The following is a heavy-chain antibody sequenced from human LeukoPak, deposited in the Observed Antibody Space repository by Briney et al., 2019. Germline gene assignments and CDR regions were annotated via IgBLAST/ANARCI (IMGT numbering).Heavy chain of an antibody. CDR3: ARMVGSGFYFDY. Sequence: PSETLSLTCTVPRGSISSYYWSWIWQPPGKGLEWMGYIYYSGSTNYNPSLKSRVTISVDTSKNQFSLKLSSVTAADTAVYYCARMVGSGFYFDYWGQGTLVTVSS. CDR2: IYYSGST. CDR1: RGSISSYY. J-gene: IGHJ4*02. D-gene: IGHD3-22*01. V-gene: IGHV4-59*08.